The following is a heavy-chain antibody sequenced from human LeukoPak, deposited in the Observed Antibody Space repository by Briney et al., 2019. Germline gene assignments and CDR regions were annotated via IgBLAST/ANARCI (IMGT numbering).Heavy chain of an antibody. D-gene: IGHD1-26*01. V-gene: IGHV3-23*01. CDR2: IDDSGGTK. CDR3: ANPIIVSSGSYYEIGY. Sequence: QSGGSLRLSCAASGFTFSTYAMSWVRQAPGQGLEWVSAIDDSGGTKYYADSVRGRFTISRDNSKDTLYLQMNSLRAEDTAVYYCANPIIVSSGSYYEIGYWGQGTLVTVSS. J-gene: IGHJ4*02. CDR1: GFTFSTYA.